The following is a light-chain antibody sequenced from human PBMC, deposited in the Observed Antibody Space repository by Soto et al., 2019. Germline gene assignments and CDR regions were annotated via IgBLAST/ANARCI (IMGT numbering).Light chain of an antibody. V-gene: IGKV3-11*01. CDR2: DAS. CDR3: QQRSHWPT. J-gene: IGKJ1*01. CDR1: QTVSSY. Sequence: EIVLTQSAATVSLSPGERATLSCRASQTVSSYLAWYQQRPGQAPRLLIYDASNRATGIPARFSASGSGTDFTLTISSLEPEDFAVYYCQQRSHWPTFGQGTKVDI.